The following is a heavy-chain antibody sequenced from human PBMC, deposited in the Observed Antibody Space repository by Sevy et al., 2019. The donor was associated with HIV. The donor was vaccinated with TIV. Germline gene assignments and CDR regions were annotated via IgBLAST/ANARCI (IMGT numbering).Heavy chain of an antibody. CDR2: IYYSAST. CDR1: GGSISNLY. Sequence: SETLSLTCTVSGGSISNLYWSWIRQPPGKGLEWIGNIYYSASTNYNPSLKSRVTISVDTSKNQLSLRLNSVTAADTAVYYCAREPPYYDILSGYSYGMDVWGQGTTVTVSS. V-gene: IGHV4-59*01. J-gene: IGHJ6*02. CDR3: AREPPYYDILSGYSYGMDV. D-gene: IGHD3-9*01.